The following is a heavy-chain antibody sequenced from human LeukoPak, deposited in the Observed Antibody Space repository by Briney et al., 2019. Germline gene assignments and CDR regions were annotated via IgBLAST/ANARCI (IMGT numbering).Heavy chain of an antibody. J-gene: IGHJ4*02. Sequence: SETLSLTCTVSGGSISSYYWGWIRQPPGKGLEWIGSIYYSGSTYYNPSLKSRVTISVDTSKNQFSLKLSSVTAADTAVYYCASLYDFWSGYYFDYWGQGTLVTVSS. D-gene: IGHD3-3*01. CDR1: GGSISSYY. V-gene: IGHV4-39*01. CDR3: ASLYDFWSGYYFDY. CDR2: IYYSGST.